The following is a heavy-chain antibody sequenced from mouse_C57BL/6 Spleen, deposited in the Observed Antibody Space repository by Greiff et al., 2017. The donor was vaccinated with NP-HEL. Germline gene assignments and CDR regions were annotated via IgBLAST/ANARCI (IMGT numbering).Heavy chain of an antibody. J-gene: IGHJ2*01. V-gene: IGHV1-22*01. CDR1: GYTFTDYN. Sequence: EVQLPQSGPELVKPGASVKMSCKASGYTFTDYNMHWVKQSHGKSLEWIGYINPNNGGTSYNQKFKGKATLTVNKSSSTAYMELRSLPSEDSAVYYCARGGYSLDYWGQGTTLTVSS. CDR3: ARGGYSLDY. D-gene: IGHD2-3*01. CDR2: INPNNGGT.